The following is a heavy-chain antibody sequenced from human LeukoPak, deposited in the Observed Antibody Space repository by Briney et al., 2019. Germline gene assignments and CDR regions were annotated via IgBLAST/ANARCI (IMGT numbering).Heavy chain of an antibody. CDR1: GYTFTRYA. CDR3: AREANRKNYYDSSGYQPFDY. J-gene: IGHJ4*02. V-gene: IGHV1-3*01. Sequence: ASVKVSCKASGYTFTRYAMHWVRQAPGQRLEWMGWINAGNGNTKYSQKFQGRVTITRDTSASTAYMELSSLRSEDTAVYYCAREANRKNYYDSSGYQPFDYWGQGTLVTVSS. CDR2: INAGNGNT. D-gene: IGHD3-22*01.